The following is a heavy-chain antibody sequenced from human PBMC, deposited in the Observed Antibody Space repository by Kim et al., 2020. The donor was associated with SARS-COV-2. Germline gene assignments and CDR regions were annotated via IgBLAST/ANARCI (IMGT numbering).Heavy chain of an antibody. J-gene: IGHJ4*02. CDR3: AKGAGVPFFFDY. Sequence: GGSLKLSCAASGFTFSSYAMSWVRQAPGKGLEWVSSISGNGGSTYYADSVKGRFTISRDNSKNTLFLQMNNLRAEDTAVYYCAKGAGVPFFFDYWGQGTLVTVSS. D-gene: IGHD3-3*01. V-gene: IGHV3-23*01. CDR1: GFTFSSYA. CDR2: ISGNGGST.